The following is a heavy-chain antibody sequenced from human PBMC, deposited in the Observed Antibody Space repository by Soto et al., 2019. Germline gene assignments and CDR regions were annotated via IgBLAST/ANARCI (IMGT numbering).Heavy chain of an antibody. Sequence: QVQLQESGPGLVKPSETLSLTCTVSGGSISSDYWSWIRQPPGKGLEWIGYIYYSGSTNYNPSLKSPLTISLDMSMDQFSLKLSSVTAAETAVYYGASSRGGYFDTWGQGTLVTVSS. D-gene: IGHD3-10*01. CDR2: IYYSGST. CDR3: ASSRGGYFDT. CDR1: GGSISSDY. V-gene: IGHV4-59*08. J-gene: IGHJ4*02.